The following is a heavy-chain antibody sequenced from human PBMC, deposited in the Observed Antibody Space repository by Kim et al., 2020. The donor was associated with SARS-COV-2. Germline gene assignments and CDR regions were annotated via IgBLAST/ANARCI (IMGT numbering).Heavy chain of an antibody. CDR2: INPSGGST. D-gene: IGHD3-10*01. CDR3: ARDRPPTMVRGVRWVLGMDV. J-gene: IGHJ6*02. V-gene: IGHV1-46*01. Sequence: ASVKVSCKASGYTFTSYYMHWVRQAPGQGLEWMGIINPSGGSTSYAQKFQGRVTMTRDTSTSTVYMELSSLRSEDTAVDYCARDRPPTMVRGVRWVLGMDVWGQGTTVTVSS. CDR1: GYTFTSYY.